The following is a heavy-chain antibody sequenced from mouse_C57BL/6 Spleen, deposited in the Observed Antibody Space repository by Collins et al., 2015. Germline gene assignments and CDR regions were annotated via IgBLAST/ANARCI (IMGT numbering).Heavy chain of an antibody. CDR3: ARGHVSSYYGRSYDMDY. Sequence: VHLQQSGPVLVKPGASVKMSCMASGYTFTDYYVNWVKQSHGKSLEWIGVINPYNTGTSYNQKFKGKATLTVDKSSSTANMELNSLTPEDSALYYCARGHVSSYYGRSYDMDYWGQGTSVTVSS. V-gene: IGHV1-19*01. D-gene: IGHD1-2*01. CDR2: INPYNTGT. J-gene: IGHJ4*01. CDR1: GYTFTDYY.